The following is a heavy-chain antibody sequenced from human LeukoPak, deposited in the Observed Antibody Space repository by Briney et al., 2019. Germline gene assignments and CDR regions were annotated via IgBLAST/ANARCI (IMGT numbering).Heavy chain of an antibody. CDR1: GYTFTSYA. V-gene: IGHV7-4-1*02. Sequence: ASVKVSCEASGYTFTSYAMNWVRQAPGQGLEWMRWINTNTGNPMYAQGFTGRFVFSLDTSVSTAYLQISSLEAEDTAIYYCAREAYGSGSYHFDYWGQGTLVTASS. D-gene: IGHD3-10*01. J-gene: IGHJ4*02. CDR3: AREAYGSGSYHFDY. CDR2: INTNTGNP.